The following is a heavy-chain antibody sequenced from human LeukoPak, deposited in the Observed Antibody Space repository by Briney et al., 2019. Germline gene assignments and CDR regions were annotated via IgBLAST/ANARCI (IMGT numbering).Heavy chain of an antibody. V-gene: IGHV3-30*02. J-gene: IGHJ4*02. CDR3: VTSKGAGYFDY. Sequence: GGSLRLSCAASGFTFSTYVMHWVRQAPGKGLEWVSFIRNNGDNKYYADSVRGRFTISRDNSKNTLYLQMNTLRTDDTAVYYCVTSKGAGYFDYWGQGTLVTVSS. CDR1: GFTFSTYV. CDR2: IRNNGDNK. D-gene: IGHD6-19*01.